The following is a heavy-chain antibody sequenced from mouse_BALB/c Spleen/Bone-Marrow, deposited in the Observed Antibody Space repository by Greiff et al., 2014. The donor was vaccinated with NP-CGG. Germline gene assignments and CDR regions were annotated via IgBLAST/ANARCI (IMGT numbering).Heavy chain of an antibody. J-gene: IGHJ4*01. CDR2: ISNLAYSI. Sequence: EVQLVESGGGLVQPGGSRKLSCAAPGFTFSDYGMAWVRQAPGKGPEWVAFISNLAYSIYYADTVTGRFTISRENAKNTLYLEMSSLRSEDTAMYYCAREGGAMDYWGQGTSVTVPS. CDR1: GFTFSDYG. CDR3: AREGGAMDY. V-gene: IGHV5-15*02.